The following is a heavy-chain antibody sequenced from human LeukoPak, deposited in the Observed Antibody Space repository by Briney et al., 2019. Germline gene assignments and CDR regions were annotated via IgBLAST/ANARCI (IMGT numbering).Heavy chain of an antibody. CDR2: IIPIFGTA. CDR3: ARGSLPEYYYYYYMDV. CDR1: GGTFSSYA. V-gene: IGHV1-69*06. J-gene: IGHJ6*03. Sequence: GASVKVSCKASGGTFSSYAISWVRQAPGQGLEWMGGIIPIFGTANYAQKFQGRVTITADKSTSTAYMELSSLRSEDTAVYYCARGSLPEYYYYYYMDVWGKGTTVTVSS.